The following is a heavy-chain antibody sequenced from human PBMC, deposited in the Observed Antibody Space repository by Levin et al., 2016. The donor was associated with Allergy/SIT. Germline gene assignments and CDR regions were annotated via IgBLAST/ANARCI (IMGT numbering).Heavy chain of an antibody. Sequence: GGSLRLSCAASGFNLSSYSMNWVRQAPGKGLEWVSYISTSSNNIYYADSVKGRFTISRDNAKNSLYLQMSGLRAADTAVYYCTRSSMIRGVQLFDNWGQGTLVTVSS. CDR2: ISTSSNNI. D-gene: IGHD3-10*01. CDR3: TRSSMIRGVQLFDN. J-gene: IGHJ4*02. CDR1: GFNLSSYS. V-gene: IGHV3-48*04.